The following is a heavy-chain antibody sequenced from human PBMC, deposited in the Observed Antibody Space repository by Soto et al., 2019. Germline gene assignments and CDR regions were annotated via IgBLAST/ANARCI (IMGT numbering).Heavy chain of an antibody. CDR2: IKQDGSEK. V-gene: IGHV3-7*04. J-gene: IGHJ3*02. Sequence: GGSLRLSCAASGFTFSSYWMSCVRQAQGKGLEWVANIKQDGSEKYYVDSVKGRFTISRDNAKNSLYLQMNSLRAEDTAVYYCARPTTDDAFDIWGQGTMVTVS. CDR3: ARPTTDDAFDI. CDR1: GFTFSSYW. D-gene: IGHD4-17*01.